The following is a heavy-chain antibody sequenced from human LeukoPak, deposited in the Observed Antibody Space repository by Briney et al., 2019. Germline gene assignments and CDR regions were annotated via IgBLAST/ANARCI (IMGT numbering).Heavy chain of an antibody. J-gene: IGHJ6*03. CDR1: GFTFNSYA. V-gene: IGHV3-23*01. Sequence: GGSLRLSWAASGFTFNSYAMTWVRQAPGKGLEWVSSISGNGGSTYYTDSVKGRFTISRDNSKNTLYLQMNSLRAEDTAAYYCAKDLRVIVVTYYMDVWGKGTTVTVSS. CDR2: ISGNGGST. D-gene: IGHD2-2*01. CDR3: AKDLRVIVVTYYMDV.